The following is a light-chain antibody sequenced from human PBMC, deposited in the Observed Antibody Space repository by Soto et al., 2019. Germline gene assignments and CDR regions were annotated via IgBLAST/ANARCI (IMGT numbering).Light chain of an antibody. J-gene: IGKJ1*01. CDR3: QQYGSSPVR. Sequence: EIVLTQSPGTLSLSPGERATLSCRASQSVSSSYLAWYQQKPGQAPRLRIYGASSRATGIPDRFSGSGSGTDFTLTISLLEPEDFAVYYCQQYGSSPVRFGQGTKVDIK. CDR2: GAS. V-gene: IGKV3-20*01. CDR1: QSVSSSY.